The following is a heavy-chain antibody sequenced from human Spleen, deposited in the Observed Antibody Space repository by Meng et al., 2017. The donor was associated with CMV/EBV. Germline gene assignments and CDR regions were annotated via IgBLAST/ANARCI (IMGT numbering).Heavy chain of an antibody. V-gene: IGHV4-30-4*01. CDR2: IYYSGST. J-gene: IGHJ5*02. Sequence: SGGSSSSGDYYWRWIRQPPGKGLEWIGYIYYSGSTYYNPSLKSRVTISVDTSKNQFSLKLSSVTAADTAVYYCARDVRSDFWSGYIWPWGQGTLVTVSS. D-gene: IGHD3-3*01. CDR3: ARDVRSDFWSGYIWP. CDR1: GGSSSSGDYY.